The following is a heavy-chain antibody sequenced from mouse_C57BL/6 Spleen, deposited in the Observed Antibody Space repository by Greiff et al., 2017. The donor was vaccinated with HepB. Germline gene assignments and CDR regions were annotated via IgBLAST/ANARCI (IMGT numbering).Heavy chain of an antibody. CDR3: ARRDGSSYLDDYYAMDY. J-gene: IGHJ4*01. V-gene: IGHV1-50*01. CDR2: IDPSDSYT. CDR1: GYTFTSYW. D-gene: IGHD1-1*01. Sequence: QVQLQQPGAELVKPGASVKLSCKASGYTFTSYWMQWVKQRPGQGLEWIGEIDPSDSYTNYNQKFKGKATLTVDTSSSTAYMQLSSLTSEDSAVYYCARRDGSSYLDDYYAMDYWGQGTSVTVSS.